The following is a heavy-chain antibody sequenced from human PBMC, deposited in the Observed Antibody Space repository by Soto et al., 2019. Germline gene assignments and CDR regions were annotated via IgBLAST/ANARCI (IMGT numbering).Heavy chain of an antibody. CDR3: AKVLVVKWLLFGDAFDI. CDR2: ISGSGGST. Sequence: GGSLRLSCAASGFTFSSYAMSWVRQAPGKGLEWVSAISGSGGSTYYADSVKGRFTISRDNSKNTLYLQMNSLRAEDTAVYYCAKVLVVKWLLFGDAFDIWGQGTIVTVSS. D-gene: IGHD3-3*01. V-gene: IGHV3-23*01. CDR1: GFTFSSYA. J-gene: IGHJ3*02.